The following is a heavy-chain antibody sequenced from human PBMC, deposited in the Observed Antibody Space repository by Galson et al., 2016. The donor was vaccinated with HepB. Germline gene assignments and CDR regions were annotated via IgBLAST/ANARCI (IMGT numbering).Heavy chain of an antibody. Sequence: SLRLSCAASGFNFDDSAMHWVRQAPGKGLEWVSSISWNSGNIDYADSVKGRFTISRDSGENLLYLQMRDLRAEDTAVYYRVRDAYWSFDFWGRGTLVTVSS. CDR1: GFNFDDSA. D-gene: IGHD2-8*02. CDR3: VRDAYWSFDF. CDR2: ISWNSGNI. J-gene: IGHJ4*02. V-gene: IGHV3-9*01.